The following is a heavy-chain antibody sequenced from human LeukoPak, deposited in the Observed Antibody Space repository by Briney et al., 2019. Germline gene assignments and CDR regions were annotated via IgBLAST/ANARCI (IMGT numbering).Heavy chain of an antibody. Sequence: ASVKVSRKASGYTFTSYGISWVRQAPGQGLEWMGWISAYNGNTNYAQKLQGRVTMTTDTSTSTAYMELRSLRSDDTAVYYCARVISGSYGDYFDYWGQGTLVTVSS. D-gene: IGHD1-26*01. J-gene: IGHJ4*02. CDR2: ISAYNGNT. CDR3: ARVISGSYGDYFDY. CDR1: GYTFTSYG. V-gene: IGHV1-18*01.